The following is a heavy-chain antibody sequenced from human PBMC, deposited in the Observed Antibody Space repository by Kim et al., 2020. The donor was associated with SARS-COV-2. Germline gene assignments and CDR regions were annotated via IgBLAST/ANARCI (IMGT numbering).Heavy chain of an antibody. V-gene: IGHV3-30*07. Sequence: KGRFTIARDNSKNTRYLQMNSLRAEDTAVYYCARDPGAVTHGDYYYGMDVWGQGTTVTVSS. D-gene: IGHD4-17*01. CDR3: ARDPGAVTHGDYYYGMDV. J-gene: IGHJ6*02.